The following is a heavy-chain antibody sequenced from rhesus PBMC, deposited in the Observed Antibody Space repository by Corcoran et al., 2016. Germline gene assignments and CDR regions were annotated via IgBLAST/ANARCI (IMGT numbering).Heavy chain of an antibody. CDR2: IYGSGGGT. J-gene: IGHJ4*01. CDR3: ARGYSNYLDY. Sequence: QVQLQESGPGLVKPSETLSLTCAVSGGSISDDYYWSWIRQPPGKGLEWMGYIYGSGGGTNYNPSLKNRVTISIDTSKNQFSLKLSSVTAADTAVYYCARGYSNYLDYWGQGVLVTVSS. D-gene: IGHD4-23*01. CDR1: GGSISDDYY. V-gene: IGHV4-106*01.